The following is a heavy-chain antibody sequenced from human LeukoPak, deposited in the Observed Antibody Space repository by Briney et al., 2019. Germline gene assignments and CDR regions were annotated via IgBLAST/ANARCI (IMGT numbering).Heavy chain of an antibody. D-gene: IGHD3-10*01. J-gene: IGHJ5*02. CDR2: INHSGST. V-gene: IGHV4-39*07. CDR3: ARGGYYGSGNDFRFDP. Sequence: SETLSLTCSVSGDSISTSSYYWGWIRQPPGKGLEWIGEINHSGSTNYNPSLKSRVTISVGTSKNQFSLKLSSVTAADTAVYYCARGGYYGSGNDFRFDPWGQGTLVTVSS. CDR1: GDSISTSSYY.